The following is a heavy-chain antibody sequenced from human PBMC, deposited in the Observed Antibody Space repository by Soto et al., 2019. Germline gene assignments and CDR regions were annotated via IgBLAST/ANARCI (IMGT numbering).Heavy chain of an antibody. CDR3: ARDRYGCSSTSCYPLAYYGMDV. V-gene: IGHV1-18*01. D-gene: IGHD2-2*01. Sequence: ASVKVSCKASGNTFTSYGISWVRQAPGQGLEWMGWISAYNGNTNYAQKLQGRVTMTTDTSTSTAYMELRSLRSDDTAVYYCARDRYGCSSTSCYPLAYYGMDVWGQGTTVTVSS. CDR2: ISAYNGNT. CDR1: GNTFTSYG. J-gene: IGHJ6*02.